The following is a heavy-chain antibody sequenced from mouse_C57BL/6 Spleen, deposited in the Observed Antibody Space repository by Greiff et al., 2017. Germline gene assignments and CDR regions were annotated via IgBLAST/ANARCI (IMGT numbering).Heavy chain of an antibody. Sequence: EVKLVESGGDLVKPGGSLKLSCAASGFPFSSYGMSWVRQTPDKRLEWVATISSGGSYTYSPDSVKGRFTISRDNAKNTLYLQMSSLKSEDTAMYYCARFPGSGKDYWGQGTTLTVSS. D-gene: IGHD1-1*01. J-gene: IGHJ2*01. CDR2: ISSGGSYT. V-gene: IGHV5-6*01. CDR3: ARFPGSGKDY. CDR1: GFPFSSYG.